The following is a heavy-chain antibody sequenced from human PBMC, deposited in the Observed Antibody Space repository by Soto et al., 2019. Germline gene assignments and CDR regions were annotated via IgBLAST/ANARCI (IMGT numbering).Heavy chain of an antibody. CDR1: GDSFSVYY. CDR2: VSYGGST. D-gene: IGHD1-20*01. V-gene: IGHV4-59*13. J-gene: IGHJ4*02. CDR3: AAGRNNWTFFPFAS. Sequence: PSETLSLTCTVSGDSFSVYYWTWIRQPPGKGLEWIGYVSYGGSTTYDPSLKSRDTISMDTSRTQFSVNLSSVTAADTAVFYFAAGRNNWTFFPFASWGKGFLVTVSS.